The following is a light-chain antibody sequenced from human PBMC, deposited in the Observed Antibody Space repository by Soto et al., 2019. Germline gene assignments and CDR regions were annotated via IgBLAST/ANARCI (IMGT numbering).Light chain of an antibody. CDR1: QSVSNY. Sequence: EIVMTHSPATLSLSPWEIATLSCRARQSVSNYLAWYQQKPGQAPRLLIYGASNRATGIPDRFSGSGSGTDFTLTISRLEPEDFAVYYCQQYGSSGTFGQGTKVDIK. CDR2: GAS. CDR3: QQYGSSGT. J-gene: IGKJ1*01. V-gene: IGKV3-20*01.